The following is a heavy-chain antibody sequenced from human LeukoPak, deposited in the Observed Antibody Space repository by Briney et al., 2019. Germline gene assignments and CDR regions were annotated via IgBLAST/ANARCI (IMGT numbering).Heavy chain of an antibody. CDR1: GGSISSSSYY. V-gene: IGHV4-39*07. CDR3: ARGSGYCSGGSCYSRFLGVLHQRNNWFDP. CDR2: IYYSGST. Sequence: SETLSLTCTVSGGSISSSSYYWGWIRQPPGKGLEWIGSIYYSGSTYYNPSLKSRVTISVYTSKNQFSLKLSSVTAADTAVYYCARGSGYCSGGSCYSRFLGVLHQRNNWFDPWGQGTLVTVSS. D-gene: IGHD2-15*01. J-gene: IGHJ5*02.